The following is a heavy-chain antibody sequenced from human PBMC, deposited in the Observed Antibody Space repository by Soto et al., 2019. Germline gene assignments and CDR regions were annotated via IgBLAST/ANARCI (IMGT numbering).Heavy chain of an antibody. V-gene: IGHV2-26*01. D-gene: IGHD2-2*01. CDR2: IFSNDDK. J-gene: IGHJ5*02. Sequence: QVTLKESGPVLVKPTETITLTCTVSGLSLNNGRLGVSWIRQPPGKALEWLAHIFSNDDKSYSTSLKSRLTNSKDTSRSQVVLTMTNRDPVDSATYYCALIKDCSRTDCFLASFDPWGQGTLVTVSS. CDR3: ALIKDCSRTDCFLASFDP. CDR1: GLSLNNGRLG.